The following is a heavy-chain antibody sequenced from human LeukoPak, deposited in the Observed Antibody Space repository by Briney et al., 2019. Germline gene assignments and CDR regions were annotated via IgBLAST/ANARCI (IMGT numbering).Heavy chain of an antibody. J-gene: IGHJ4*02. CDR2: INHSGIT. Sequence: SETLSLTCAVSGGSLSVSYWSWIRQPPGKGLEWVGEINHSGITNYNPSLKSRVIISVDTSKNQFSLKLNSVTAADTAVYYCASTPSGSSAWYYFDKWGQGTLVTVSS. CDR3: ASTPSGSSAWYYFDK. CDR1: GGSLSVSY. D-gene: IGHD6-19*01. V-gene: IGHV4-34*01.